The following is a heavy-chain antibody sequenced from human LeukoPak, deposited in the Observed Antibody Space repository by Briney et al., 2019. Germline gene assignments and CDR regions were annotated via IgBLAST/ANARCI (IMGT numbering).Heavy chain of an antibody. J-gene: IGHJ4*02. D-gene: IGHD6-19*01. Sequence: PSETLSLTCTVSGGSISSSYWSWIRQPPGKGLEWIAYIYYSGSTNYNPSLKSRVTISVDTSKNQFSLKLSSVTAADTAVYYCAKFRSGWYYFDYWGQGTLVTDSS. V-gene: IGHV4-59*01. CDR1: GGSISSSY. CDR3: AKFRSGWYYFDY. CDR2: IYYSGST.